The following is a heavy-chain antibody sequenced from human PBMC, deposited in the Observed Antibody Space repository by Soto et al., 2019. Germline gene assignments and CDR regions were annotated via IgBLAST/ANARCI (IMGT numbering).Heavy chain of an antibody. D-gene: IGHD2-2*01. CDR2: IKSKTDGGTT. CDR3: TIRSYCSSTSCYADDAFDI. V-gene: IGHV3-15*01. CDR1: GFTFSNAW. Sequence: GGSLRLSCAASGFTFSNAWMSWVRQAPGKGLEWVGRIKSKTDGGTTDYAAPVKGRFTISREDSKNTRYLQMNSLKTEDTAVYYCTIRSYCSSTSCYADDAFDIWGQGTMVTVSS. J-gene: IGHJ3*02.